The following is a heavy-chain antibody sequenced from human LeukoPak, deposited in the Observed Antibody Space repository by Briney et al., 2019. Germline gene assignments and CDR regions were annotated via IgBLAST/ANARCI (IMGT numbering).Heavy chain of an antibody. Sequence: SGGSLRLSCAAAGFTFSSYAMSWVSQAPGKGLEWVSGISSSGSGGSTYYADSVKGRFTISRDNSKNTLYLQINSVRAEDTAVYYCARAYSSSWYDFWGQGTLVTVSS. J-gene: IGHJ5*01. CDR1: GFTFSSYA. CDR3: ARAYSSSWYDF. CDR2: ISSSGSGGST. D-gene: IGHD6-13*01. V-gene: IGHV3-23*01.